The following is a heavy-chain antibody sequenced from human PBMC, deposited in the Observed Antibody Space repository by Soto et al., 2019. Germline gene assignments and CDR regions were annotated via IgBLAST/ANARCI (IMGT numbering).Heavy chain of an antibody. J-gene: IGHJ6*02. V-gene: IGHV1-18*01. CDR1: GYTFTSYG. CDR3: AREIRAYSSSWRQPSNFYYYYYYGMDV. CDR2: ISAYNGNT. Sequence: QVQLVQSGAEVKKLGASVKVSCKASGYTFTSYGISWVRQAPGQGLEWMGWISAYNGNTNYAQKLQGRVTMTTDTSTSTAYMELRSPRSDDTAVYYCAREIRAYSSSWRQPSNFYYYYYYGMDVWGQGTTVTVSS. D-gene: IGHD6-13*01.